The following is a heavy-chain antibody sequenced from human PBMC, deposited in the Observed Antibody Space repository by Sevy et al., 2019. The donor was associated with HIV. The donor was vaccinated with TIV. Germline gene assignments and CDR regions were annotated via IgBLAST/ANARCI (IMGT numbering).Heavy chain of an antibody. V-gene: IGHV3-30*04. CDR1: GFTFSDYT. J-gene: IGHJ5*01. Sequence: GGSLRLSCAASGFTFSDYTIHWVRQAPGKGLEGVSVISYDGSRTSYADSVKGRFTISRDNSKNTLFLQMNSLRAEDTAVYYCTRVRGLLGWFDSWGQGTLVTVSS. D-gene: IGHD3-10*01. CDR3: TRVRGLLGWFDS. CDR2: ISYDGSRT.